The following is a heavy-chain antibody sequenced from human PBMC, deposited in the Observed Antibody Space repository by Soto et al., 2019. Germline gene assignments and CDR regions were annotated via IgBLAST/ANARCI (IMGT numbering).Heavy chain of an antibody. CDR3: ARDPDIVVVVAADAEYFQH. D-gene: IGHD2-15*01. V-gene: IGHV3-21*01. Sequence: LVESGGGLVKPGGSLRLSCAASGFTFSSYSMNWVRQAPGKGLEWVSSISSSSSYIYYADSVKGRFTISRDNAKNSLYLQMNSLRAEDTAVYYCARDPDIVVVVAADAEYFQHWGQGTLVTVSS. CDR1: GFTFSSYS. CDR2: ISSSSSYI. J-gene: IGHJ1*01.